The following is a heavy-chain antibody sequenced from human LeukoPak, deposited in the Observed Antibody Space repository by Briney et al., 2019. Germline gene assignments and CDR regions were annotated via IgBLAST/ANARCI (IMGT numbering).Heavy chain of an antibody. CDR1: GGSFSGYY. Sequence: RSSETLSLTCAVYGGSFSGYYWSWIRQPPGKGLEWIGEINHSGSTNYNPSLKSRVTISVDTSKNQFSLKLSSVTAADTAVYYCARRRGYSYGWKYNWFDPWGQGTLVTVSS. CDR2: INHSGST. CDR3: ARRRGYSYGWKYNWFDP. V-gene: IGHV4-34*01. J-gene: IGHJ5*02. D-gene: IGHD5-18*01.